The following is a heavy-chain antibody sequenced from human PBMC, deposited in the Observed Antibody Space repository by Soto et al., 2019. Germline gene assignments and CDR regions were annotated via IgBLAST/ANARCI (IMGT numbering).Heavy chain of an antibody. V-gene: IGHV3-74*01. Sequence: GGSLRLSCAASGFTFSSYWMHWVRQAPGKGLVWVSHVNSDGSRTAYADSVKGRFTISRDNAKNTLYLQMNSLRAEDTAVYYCARGHDYSNYVWSYWGQGTLVTVSS. D-gene: IGHD4-4*01. CDR3: ARGHDYSNYVWSY. CDR1: GFTFSSYW. CDR2: VNSDGSRT. J-gene: IGHJ4*02.